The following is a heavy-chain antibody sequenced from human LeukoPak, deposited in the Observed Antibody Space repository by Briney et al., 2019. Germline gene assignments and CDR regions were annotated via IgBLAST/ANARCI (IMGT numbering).Heavy chain of an antibody. CDR3: ARDEGFWGMDV. CDR1: GYTFTSYA. J-gene: IGHJ6*02. D-gene: IGHD3-3*01. CDR2: INAGNGNA. Sequence: ASVKVSCKASGYTFTSYAMHWVRQAPGQRLEWMGWINAGNGNAKYSQKFQGRVTITRDTSASTAYMELSSLRSEDTAVYYCARDEGFWGMDVWGQGTTVTVSS. V-gene: IGHV1-3*01.